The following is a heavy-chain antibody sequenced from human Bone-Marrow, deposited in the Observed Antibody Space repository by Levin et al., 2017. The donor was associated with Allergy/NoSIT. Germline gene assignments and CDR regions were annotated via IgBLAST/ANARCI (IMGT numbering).Heavy chain of an antibody. D-gene: IGHD4-17*01. CDR2: INPNSGGT. J-gene: IGHJ5*02. CDR3: ARGRFPYYGEGWFDP. CDR1: GYTFTGYY. Sequence: GESLKISCKASGYTFTGYYMHWVRQAPGQGLEWMGWINPNSGGTNYAQKFQGRVTMTRDTSISTAYMELSRLRSDDTAVYYCARGRFPYYGEGWFDPWGQGTLVTVSS. V-gene: IGHV1-2*02.